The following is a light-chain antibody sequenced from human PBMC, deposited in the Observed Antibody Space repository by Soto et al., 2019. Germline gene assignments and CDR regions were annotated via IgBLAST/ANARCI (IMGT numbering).Light chain of an antibody. CDR3: AAWDDSLSAL. CDR1: SSNIGSNY. Sequence: LTQPPSASGTPGQRVTISCPGSSSNIGSNYVYWYQQLPGTAPKLLIYRNNQRPSGVPDRFSGSKSGTSASLAISGLRSEDEADYYCAAWDDSLSALFGGGTKVTVL. CDR2: RNN. V-gene: IGLV1-47*01. J-gene: IGLJ2*01.